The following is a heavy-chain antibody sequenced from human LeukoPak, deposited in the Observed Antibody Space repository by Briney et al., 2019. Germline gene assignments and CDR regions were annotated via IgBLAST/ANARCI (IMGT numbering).Heavy chain of an antibody. D-gene: IGHD6-13*01. Sequence: GASVKVSCKASGYTFTDYYIHWVRQAPGQGLQWMGWINPNSGGTSYAQSFQGRVTMTRDTSISTAFMELSRQRSDDTAVYYCARGPPIVVAGTEFDYWGQGTLVTVSS. J-gene: IGHJ4*02. CDR1: GYTFTDYY. CDR3: ARGPPIVVAGTEFDY. CDR2: INPNSGGT. V-gene: IGHV1-2*02.